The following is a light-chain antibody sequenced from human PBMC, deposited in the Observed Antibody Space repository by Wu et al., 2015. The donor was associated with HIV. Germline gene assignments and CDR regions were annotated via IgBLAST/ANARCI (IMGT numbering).Light chain of an antibody. CDR3: QQYGDSPAWT. J-gene: IGKJ1*01. CDR2: GTS. V-gene: IGKV3-20*01. Sequence: EIVLTQSPDTLSLSPGQRATFSCRASQSVSSKFLAWYQQKGGQVPRLLIYGTSNRASGIPDRFRGSGSGTDFTLTITRLEPEDSAVYYCQQYGDSPAWTFGQGPRWKSN. CDR1: QSVSSKF.